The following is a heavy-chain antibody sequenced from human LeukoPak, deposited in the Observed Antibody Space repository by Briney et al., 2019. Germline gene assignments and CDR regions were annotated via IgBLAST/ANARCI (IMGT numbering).Heavy chain of an antibody. CDR2: IYYSGST. D-gene: IGHD2-2*01. J-gene: IGHJ1*01. V-gene: IGHV4-59*08. CDR3: ARHQYCSSTSCYEYFQH. CDR1: GGSISSYY. Sequence: PSETLSLTCTVSGGSISSYYWSWIRQPPGKGLELIGYIYYSGSTNYNPSLKSRVTISVDTSKNQFSLKLSSVTAADTAVYYCARHQYCSSTSCYEYFQHWGQGTLVTVSS.